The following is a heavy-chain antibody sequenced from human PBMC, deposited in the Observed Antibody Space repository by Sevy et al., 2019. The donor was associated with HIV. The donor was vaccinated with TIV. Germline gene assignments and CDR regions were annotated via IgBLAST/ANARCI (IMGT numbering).Heavy chain of an antibody. CDR2: SSSGSSYI. Sequence: GGSLRLSCAASGFTFSNYFMNWVRQAPGKGLEWVSSSSSGSSYIFYAGSLKGRFTISRDNAKNSLYLHMNSLRAEDTAVYYCARGDYYGSLYYFDYWGPGTLVTVSS. D-gene: IGHD3-10*01. CDR1: GFTFSNYF. V-gene: IGHV3-21*01. J-gene: IGHJ4*02. CDR3: ARGDYYGSLYYFDY.